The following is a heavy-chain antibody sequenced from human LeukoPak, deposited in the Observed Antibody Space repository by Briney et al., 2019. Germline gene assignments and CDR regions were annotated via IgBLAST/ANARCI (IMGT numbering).Heavy chain of an antibody. D-gene: IGHD4-11*01. V-gene: IGHV4-4*07. CDR3: ARGLGPVTIDEGDYYYYYMDV. CDR2: IYTSGST. J-gene: IGHJ6*03. Sequence: PSETLSLTCTVSGGSISSYYWSWIRQPAGKGLEWIGRIYTSGSTNYNPSLKSRVTMSVDTSKNQFSLKLSSVTAADTAVYYCARGLGPVTIDEGDYYYYYMDVWGKGTTVTVSS. CDR1: GGSISSYY.